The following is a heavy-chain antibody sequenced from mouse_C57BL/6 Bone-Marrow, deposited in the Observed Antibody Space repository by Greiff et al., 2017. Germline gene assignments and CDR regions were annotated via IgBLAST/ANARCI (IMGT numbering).Heavy chain of an antibody. CDR1: GYTFTSYW. CDR3: ARHPRYGSSPGFAY. V-gene: IGHV1-50*01. D-gene: IGHD1-1*01. Sequence: QVQLKQPGAELVKPGASVKLSCKASGYTFTSYWMQWVKQRPGQGLEWIGEIDPSDSYTNYNQKFKGKATLTVDTSSSTAYLQLSSLTSEDSAVYYCARHPRYGSSPGFAYWGQGTLVTVSA. J-gene: IGHJ3*01. CDR2: IDPSDSYT.